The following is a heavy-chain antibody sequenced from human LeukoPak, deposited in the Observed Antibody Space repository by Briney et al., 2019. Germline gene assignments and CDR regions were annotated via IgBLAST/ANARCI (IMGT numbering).Heavy chain of an antibody. Sequence: GASVKVSCKASGYTFTSYYMHWVRQAPGQGLEWMGIINPSGGSTSYAQKFQGRVTMTEDTSTDTAYMELSSLRSEDTAVYYCATDLGGSYGYYYYYYGMDVWGQGTTVTVSS. CDR1: GYTFTSYY. CDR3: ATDLGGSYGYYYYYYGMDV. J-gene: IGHJ6*02. V-gene: IGHV1-46*01. D-gene: IGHD1-26*01. CDR2: INPSGGST.